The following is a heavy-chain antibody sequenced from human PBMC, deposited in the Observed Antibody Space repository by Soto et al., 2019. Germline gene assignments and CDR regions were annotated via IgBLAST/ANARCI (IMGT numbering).Heavy chain of an antibody. V-gene: IGHV3-11*01. J-gene: IGHJ6*02. Sequence: QVQLVESGGALVKPGESLRLSCAASGFTFSDYNMGWIRQAPGKGLERISYISYSASTVYYADSVKARFTISRDNAKNSLFLQMNSLRAEDTAVYYCARDSRRGHVWGQGTTVTVSS. CDR3: ARDSRRGHV. CDR1: GFTFSDYN. CDR2: ISYSASTV. D-gene: IGHD3-10*01.